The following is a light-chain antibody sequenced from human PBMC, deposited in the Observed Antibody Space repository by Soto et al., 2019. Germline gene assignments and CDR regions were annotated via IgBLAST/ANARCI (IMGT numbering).Light chain of an antibody. V-gene: IGKV1-5*03. CDR3: QHYDHSPWT. CDR1: QHIRDL. CDR2: KAS. Sequence: IQMTQSPSMVSASVGDKVIITCRASQHIRDLLAWYQQRPGKAPKLLIYKASHLQTGVPSRFSGTGFGTEFTLTFTSLQPDDLATYYCQHYDHSPWTFGQGTKVEV. J-gene: IGKJ1*01.